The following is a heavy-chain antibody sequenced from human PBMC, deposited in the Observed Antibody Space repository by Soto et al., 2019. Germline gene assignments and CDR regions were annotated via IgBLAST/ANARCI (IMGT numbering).Heavy chain of an antibody. CDR2: IYHSGST. D-gene: IGHD3-9*01. Sequence: SETLSLTCAVSGGSISSGGYSWSWIRQPPGKGLEWIGYIYHSGSTYYNPSLKSRVTISVDRSKNQFSLRLSSVTAADTAVYFCARRTSDYDVLNGYFGYYFDYWGQGTLVTVSS. V-gene: IGHV4-30-2*01. CDR1: GGSISSGGYS. CDR3: ARRTSDYDVLNGYFGYYFDY. J-gene: IGHJ4*02.